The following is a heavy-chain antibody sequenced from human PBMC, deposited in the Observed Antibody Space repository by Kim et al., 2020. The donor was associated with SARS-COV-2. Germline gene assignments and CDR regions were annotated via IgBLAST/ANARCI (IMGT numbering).Heavy chain of an antibody. V-gene: IGHV4-31*03. CDR2: IYYSGST. CDR3: ARAPRGGVITFGGVISGGFDY. Sequence: SETLSLTCTVSGGSISSGGYYWSWIRQHPGKGLEWIGHIYYSGSTYYNPSLKSRVTISVDTSKNQFSLKLSSVTAADTAVYYCARAPRGGVITFGGVISGGFDYWGQGTLVTVSS. J-gene: IGHJ4*02. CDR1: GGSISSGGYY. D-gene: IGHD3-16*02.